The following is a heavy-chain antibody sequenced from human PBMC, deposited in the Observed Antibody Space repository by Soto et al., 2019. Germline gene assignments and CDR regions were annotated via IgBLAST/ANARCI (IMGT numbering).Heavy chain of an antibody. Sequence: QVQLVESGGGVVQPGRSLRLSCAASGFTFSSYAMHWVRQAPGKGLEWVAVISYDGSNKYYADSVKGRFTISRDNFKNTLYLQMNSLRAEDTAVYYCAGDSSSQLDDAFDIWGQGTMVTVSS. J-gene: IGHJ3*02. CDR1: GFTFSSYA. D-gene: IGHD6-13*01. CDR2: ISYDGSNK. V-gene: IGHV3-30-3*01. CDR3: AGDSSSQLDDAFDI.